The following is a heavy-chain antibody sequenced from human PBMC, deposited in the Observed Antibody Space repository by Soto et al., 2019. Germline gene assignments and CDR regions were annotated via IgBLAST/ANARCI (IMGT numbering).Heavy chain of an antibody. V-gene: IGHV1-18*01. Sequence: ASVKVSCKASGYTFTSYGISWVRQAPGHGLEWMGWISAYNGNTNYAQKLQGRVTMTTDTSTSTAYMELRSLRSDDTAVYYCARLVWQDDYGGNLLDYWGQGTLVPVAS. CDR1: GYTFTSYG. J-gene: IGHJ4*02. CDR2: ISAYNGNT. CDR3: ARLVWQDDYGGNLLDY. D-gene: IGHD4-17*01.